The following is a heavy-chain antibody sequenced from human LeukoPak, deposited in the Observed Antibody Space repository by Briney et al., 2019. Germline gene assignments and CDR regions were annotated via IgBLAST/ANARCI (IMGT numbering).Heavy chain of an antibody. CDR2: ISTYNANT. V-gene: IGHV1-18*01. CDR3: ARGLVPTTLLYFHH. D-gene: IGHD2-2*01. CDR1: GYTFTSYG. Sequence: ASVKVSCKASGYTFTSYGISWVRQAPGQGLEWMGWISTYNANTNYAQKFQGRLSMTTDTSTRTAYMELRSLISDDTAVYYCARGLVPTTLLYFHHWGQGTLVTVSS. J-gene: IGHJ1*01.